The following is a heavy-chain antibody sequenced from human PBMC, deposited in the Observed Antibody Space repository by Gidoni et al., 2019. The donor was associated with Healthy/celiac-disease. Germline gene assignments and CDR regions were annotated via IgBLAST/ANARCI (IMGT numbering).Heavy chain of an antibody. Sequence: QVQLQGSGPGLVTPSGTLSLTCAVSGGSISSSNWWSWVRQPPGKGLEWIGEIYHSGSTNYNPSLKSRVTISVDKSKNQFSLKLSSVTAADTAVYYCARKVADLLTNARHFDYWGQGTLVTVSS. J-gene: IGHJ4*02. D-gene: IGHD6-19*01. CDR1: GGSISSSNW. CDR3: ARKVADLLTNARHFDY. V-gene: IGHV4-4*02. CDR2: IYHSGST.